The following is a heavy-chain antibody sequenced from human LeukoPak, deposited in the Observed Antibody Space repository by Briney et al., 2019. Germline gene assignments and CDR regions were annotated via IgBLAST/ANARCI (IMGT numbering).Heavy chain of an antibody. D-gene: IGHD4-11*01. V-gene: IGHV3-7*01. CDR2: IKQDGSEK. J-gene: IGHJ3*02. Sequence: PGGFLRLSCAVSGFTFSSYWMSWVRQAPGKGLEWVANIKQDGSEKYYVDSVKGRFTISRDNAKNSLYLQMNSLSAEDTAVYYCARAQKYSYDAFDIWGQGTMVTVSS. CDR3: ARAQKYSYDAFDI. CDR1: GFTFSSYW.